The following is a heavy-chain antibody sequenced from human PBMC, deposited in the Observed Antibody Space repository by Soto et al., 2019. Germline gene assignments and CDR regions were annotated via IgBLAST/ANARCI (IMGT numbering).Heavy chain of an antibody. Sequence: GGSLRLSXEASGFTLRNYAMTWIRQAPGKGLEWVSLISANDVGTYYAESVKTRFTISTDQSRNTVYLQMDSLRADDTAIYYCEKAKNDYNWDNRPPFDYWGQGTLVTVSS. CDR3: EKAKNDYNWDNRPPFDY. J-gene: IGHJ4*02. CDR1: GFTLRNYA. CDR2: ISANDVGT. D-gene: IGHD1-20*01. V-gene: IGHV3-23*01.